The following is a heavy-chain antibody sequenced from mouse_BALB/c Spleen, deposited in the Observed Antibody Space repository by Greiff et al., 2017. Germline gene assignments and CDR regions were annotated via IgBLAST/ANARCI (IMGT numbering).Heavy chain of an antibody. CDR2: ISSGSSTI. CDR3: ARSTYDYYYFDY. J-gene: IGHJ2*01. V-gene: IGHV5-17*02. D-gene: IGHD2-4*01. Sequence: EVKVEESGGGLVQPGGSRKLSCAASGFTFSSFGMHWVRQAPEKGLEWVAYISSGSSTIYYADTVKGRFTISRDNPKNTLFLQMTSLRSEDTAMYYCARSTYDYYYFDYWGQGTTLTVSS. CDR1: GFTFSSFG.